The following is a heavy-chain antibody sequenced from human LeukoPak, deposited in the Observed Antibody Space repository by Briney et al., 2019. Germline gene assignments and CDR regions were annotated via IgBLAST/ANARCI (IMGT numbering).Heavy chain of an antibody. J-gene: IGHJ4*02. Sequence: GGSLRPSCTASGFTFSDYSMSWVRQAPGAGLEWVSAISPTGDSTTDADSVKGRFTISRDNSKSTLYLQMNGLTAEDTALYYCARRLVTAGITDFFDSWGQGTLVSVSS. CDR1: GFTFSDYS. D-gene: IGHD2-2*01. V-gene: IGHV3-23*01. CDR2: ISPTGDST. CDR3: ARRLVTAGITDFFDS.